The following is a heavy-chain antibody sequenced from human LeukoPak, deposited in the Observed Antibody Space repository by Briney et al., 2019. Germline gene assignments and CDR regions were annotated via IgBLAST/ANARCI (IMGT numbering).Heavy chain of an antibody. V-gene: IGHV1-8*02. D-gene: IGHD6-13*01. Sequence: ASVKVSCKASGGTFSSYAISWVRQATGQGLEWMGWMNPNSGNTGYAQKFQGRVTMTRNTSISTAYMELSSLRSEDTAVYYCARRGSSSWAEFDYWGQGTLVTVSS. CDR3: ARRGSSSWAEFDY. CDR1: GGTFSSYA. CDR2: MNPNSGNT. J-gene: IGHJ4*02.